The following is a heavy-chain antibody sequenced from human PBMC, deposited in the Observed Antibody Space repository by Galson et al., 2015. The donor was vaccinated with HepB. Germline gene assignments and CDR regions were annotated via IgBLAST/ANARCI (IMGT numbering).Heavy chain of an antibody. D-gene: IGHD2/OR15-2a*01. CDR2: ISTYNGNT. J-gene: IGHJ4*02. Sequence: SVKVSCKASGYAFTHHTFAWVRQAPGQGLEWIGWISTYNGNTNYENRLHGRLTMSTDTSTSTAYLYLRDLRSDDTAVYYCARRVRTAFRLDHWGQGTLLLVSS. CDR3: ARRVRTAFRLDH. V-gene: IGHV1-18*01. CDR1: GYAFTHHT.